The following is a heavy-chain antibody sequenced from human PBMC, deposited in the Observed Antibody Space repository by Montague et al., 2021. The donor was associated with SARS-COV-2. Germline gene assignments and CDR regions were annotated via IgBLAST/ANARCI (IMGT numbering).Heavy chain of an antibody. V-gene: IGHV4-31*03. CDR2: IYYSGST. CDR1: GGSISSGGYY. J-gene: IGHJ6*02. Sequence: TLSLTCTVSGGSISSGGYYWSWIRQHPGKGLEWIGYIYYSGSTYYXXXLKSRVTISVDTSKNQFSLKLSSVTAADTAVYYCARAKRHYCSSTSCYDNYYYYYGMDVWGQGTTVTVSS. D-gene: IGHD2-2*01. CDR3: ARAKRHYCSSTSCYDNYYYYYGMDV.